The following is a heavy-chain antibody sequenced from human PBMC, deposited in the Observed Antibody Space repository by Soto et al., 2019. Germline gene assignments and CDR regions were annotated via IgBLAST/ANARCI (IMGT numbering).Heavy chain of an antibody. CDR3: ARDSSGYYLKFDY. Sequence: GASVKGSCKASCFTFTTYGINRVRPAPGQGLEWMGWISAYNGNTNYAQKLQGRVTMTTDTSTSTAYMELSSLRSEDTAVYYCARDSSGYYLKFDYWGQGTLVTVSS. V-gene: IGHV1-18*01. D-gene: IGHD3-22*01. CDR2: ISAYNGNT. CDR1: CFTFTTYG. J-gene: IGHJ4*02.